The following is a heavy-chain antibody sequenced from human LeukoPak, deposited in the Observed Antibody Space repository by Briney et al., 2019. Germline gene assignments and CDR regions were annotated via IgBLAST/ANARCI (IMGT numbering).Heavy chain of an antibody. CDR2: INPSGGST. D-gene: IGHD3-10*01. CDR3: ARAVPLDAFDN. V-gene: IGHV1-46*01. Sequence: GASVTVSFTASGYTFTSYYMHWVRQAPGQGLEWMGIINPSGGSTSYAQKFQGRVTMTRDMSTSTVYMELSSLRSEDTAVYYCARAVPLDAFDNWGQGTMVTVSS. J-gene: IGHJ3*02. CDR1: GYTFTSYY.